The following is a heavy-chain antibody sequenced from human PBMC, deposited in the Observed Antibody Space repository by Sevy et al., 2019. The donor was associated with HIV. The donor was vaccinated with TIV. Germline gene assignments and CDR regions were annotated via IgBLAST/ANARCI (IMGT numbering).Heavy chain of an antibody. V-gene: IGHV4-39*01. CDR3: AIELELPFDY. CDR1: GGSISSSSYY. J-gene: IGHJ4*02. Sequence: SETLSLTCTVSGGSISSSSYYWGWIRQPPGKGLEWIGSIYYSGSTYYNPSLKSRVTISVDTSKNQFSLKLSSVTAADTAVYYCAIELELPFDYWGQGTLVTVSS. D-gene: IGHD1-7*01. CDR2: IYYSGST.